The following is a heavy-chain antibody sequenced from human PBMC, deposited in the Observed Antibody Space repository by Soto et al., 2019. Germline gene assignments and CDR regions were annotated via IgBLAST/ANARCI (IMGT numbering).Heavy chain of an antibody. Sequence: EVQLVESGGGLVKPGGSLRLSCAASGFTFTRHSMNWVRQAPGKGLEWVSCISGTGTFIYYSDSVKGRFTISRDDAKTSLYLQMNSLTAEDTAVYYCVRGSGTKTGDALDIWGPGTMVTVS. J-gene: IGHJ3*02. D-gene: IGHD1-26*01. V-gene: IGHV3-21*06. CDR1: GFTFTRHS. CDR2: ISGTGTFI. CDR3: VRGSGTKTGDALDI.